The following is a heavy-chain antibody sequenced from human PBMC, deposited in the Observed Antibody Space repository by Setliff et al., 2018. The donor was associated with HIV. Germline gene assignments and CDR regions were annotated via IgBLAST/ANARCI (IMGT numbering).Heavy chain of an antibody. CDR1: GDSISSGDYY. D-gene: IGHD3-10*01. Sequence: KTSETLSLTCTVSGDSISSGDYYWGWIRQPPGKGLEWIGSIHHSGTAYDNPSLKSRVTISVDPSKNQILLRLSSVTAADTAVYYCASLSGGMVPNYWGQGTLVTVSS. CDR3: ASLSGGMVPNY. CDR2: IHHSGTA. J-gene: IGHJ4*02. V-gene: IGHV4-39*01.